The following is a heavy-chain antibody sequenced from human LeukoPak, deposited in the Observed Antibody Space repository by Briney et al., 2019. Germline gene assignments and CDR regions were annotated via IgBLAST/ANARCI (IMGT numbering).Heavy chain of an antibody. CDR3: ARETAAFDY. Sequence: PGGSLRLSCAASGFRFSTYEMSWVREAPGKGLEWVSYISSSGGTKYYADSVKGRFSISRENAKNSLYLLMNSLRAEDTALYYCARETAAFDYWGQGTLVTVSS. CDR1: GFRFSTYE. V-gene: IGHV3-48*03. D-gene: IGHD6-25*01. J-gene: IGHJ4*02. CDR2: ISSSGGTK.